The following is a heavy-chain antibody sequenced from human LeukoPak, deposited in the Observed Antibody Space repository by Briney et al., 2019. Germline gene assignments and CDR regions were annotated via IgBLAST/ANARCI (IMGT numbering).Heavy chain of an antibody. CDR2: IYYSGST. Sequence: SETLSLTCTVSGGSISSSYYWGWIRQPPGKGLEWIGSIYYSGSTYYNPSLKSRVTISVDTSKNQFSLKLSSVTAADTAVYYCARERSYGMDVWGQGTTVTVSS. CDR1: GGSISSSYY. D-gene: IGHD3-3*01. CDR3: ARERSYGMDV. J-gene: IGHJ6*02. V-gene: IGHV4-39*02.